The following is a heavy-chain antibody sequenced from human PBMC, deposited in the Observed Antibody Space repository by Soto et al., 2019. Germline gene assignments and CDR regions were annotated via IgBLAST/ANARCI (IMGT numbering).Heavy chain of an antibody. V-gene: IGHV4-39*01. CDR3: VRRRGGKQGAVYYYYGVDV. Sequence: SDTPSLTFTVSGCSISRSSFHWCWILQPPGKGLEWIGSIYYSGSTYYSPSLKSRVTISVDTSKNQFSLKLSSVTAADTSVYYCVRRRGGKQGAVYYYYGVDVWGQGTTVT. D-gene: IGHD1-26*01. CDR2: IYYSGST. CDR1: GCSISRSSFH. J-gene: IGHJ6*02.